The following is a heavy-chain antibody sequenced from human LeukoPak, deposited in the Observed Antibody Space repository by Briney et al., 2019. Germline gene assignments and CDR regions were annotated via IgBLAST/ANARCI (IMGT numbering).Heavy chain of an antibody. CDR2: INHSGST. CDR1: GGSFSGYY. CDR3: ARESWRTGTTQFDP. D-gene: IGHD1-7*01. J-gene: IGHJ5*02. V-gene: IGHV4-34*01. Sequence: EALSLTCAVYGGSFSGYYWSWIRQPPGKGLEWIGEINHSGSTNYNPSLKSRVTISVDTSKNQFSLKLSSVTAADTAVYYCARESWRTGTTQFDPWGQGTLVTVSS.